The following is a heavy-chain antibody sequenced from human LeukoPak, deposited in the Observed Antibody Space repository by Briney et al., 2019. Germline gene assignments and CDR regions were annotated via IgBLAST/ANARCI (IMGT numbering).Heavy chain of an antibody. D-gene: IGHD3-9*01. J-gene: IGHJ3*02. CDR1: GYTFTSYD. Sequence: ASVKVSCKASGYTFTSYDINWVRQATGQGLEWMGWMNPNSGNTGYAQKFQGRVTITRNTSISTAYMELSSLRSEDTAVYYCARSTLNTNYDILTGYYVGNAFDIWGQGTMVTVSS. CDR2: MNPNSGNT. CDR3: ARSTLNTNYDILTGYYVGNAFDI. V-gene: IGHV1-8*03.